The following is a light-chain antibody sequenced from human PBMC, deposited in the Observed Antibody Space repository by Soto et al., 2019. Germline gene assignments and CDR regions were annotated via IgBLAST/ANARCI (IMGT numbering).Light chain of an antibody. V-gene: IGLV2-14*02. J-gene: IGLJ3*02. Sequence: QSALTQPASVSGSPGQSITISCTGTSSYFGTYDLVSWYQHHPGAATKLINFEVTDRPSGVSNRYSASKSGNTACPTIAGLQAEDEGYYYSSSQTSGGTRVFGGGTQVTVL. CDR1: SSYFGTYDL. CDR2: EVT. CDR3: SSQTSGGTRV.